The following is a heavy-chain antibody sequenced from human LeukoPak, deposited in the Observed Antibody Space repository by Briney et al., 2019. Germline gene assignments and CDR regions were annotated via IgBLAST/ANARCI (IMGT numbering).Heavy chain of an antibody. CDR3: ARVVATIPRRFDY. V-gene: IGHV4-31*03. CDR1: GGSISSGGYY. D-gene: IGHD5-12*01. Sequence: SETLSLTCTASGGSISSGGYYWSWIRQHPGKGLEWIGYIYYGGSTYYNPSLKSRVTISVDTSKNQFSLKLSSVTAADTAVYYCARVVATIPRRFDYWGQGTLVTVSS. J-gene: IGHJ4*02. CDR2: IYYGGST.